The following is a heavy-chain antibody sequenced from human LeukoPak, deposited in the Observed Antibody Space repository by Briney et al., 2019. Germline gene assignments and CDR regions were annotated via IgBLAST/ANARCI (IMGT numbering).Heavy chain of an antibody. CDR3: ARGFQRLEHWDWLDP. CDR1: GYIFTDYF. V-gene: IGHV1-2*02. Sequence: ASVEVSCKASGYIFTDYFLHWVRQAPGQRLEWMGWINPNSGDTKYAQKFQGRVTMTRVTSIATAYMELNRLRSDDTAVYYCARGFQRLEHWDWLDPWGQGTLVTVAS. CDR2: INPNSGDT. D-gene: IGHD6-25*01. J-gene: IGHJ5*02.